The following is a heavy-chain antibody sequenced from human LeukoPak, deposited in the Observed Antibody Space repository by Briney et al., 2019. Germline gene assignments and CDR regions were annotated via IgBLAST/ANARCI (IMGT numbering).Heavy chain of an antibody. CDR3: ARVSPADSSGWYHFDH. D-gene: IGHD6-19*01. V-gene: IGHV4-4*07. Sequence: PGTLCLSSTVSVGALSRYYWSCIPQPAGKGLEWIGRIYATVSAKYNPSPKSRVTMSVDTSKNQFSLKLTSVTAADTAMYYCARVSPADSSGWYHFDHWGQGTLVTVSS. CDR2: IYATVSA. J-gene: IGHJ4*02. CDR1: VGALSRYY.